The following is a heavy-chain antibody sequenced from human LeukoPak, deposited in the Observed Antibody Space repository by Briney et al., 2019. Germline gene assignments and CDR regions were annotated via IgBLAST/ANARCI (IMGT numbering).Heavy chain of an antibody. Sequence: PGGSLRLSCAASGFSFSSYGMHWVRQAPGKGLEWVAFIRYDGSKKYCADSVKGRFTISRDNAKNSLYLQMNSLRAEDTAVYYCARTVGAPDWFDPWGQGTLVTVSS. D-gene: IGHD1-26*01. V-gene: IGHV3-30*02. CDR1: GFSFSSYG. J-gene: IGHJ5*02. CDR2: IRYDGSKK. CDR3: ARTVGAPDWFDP.